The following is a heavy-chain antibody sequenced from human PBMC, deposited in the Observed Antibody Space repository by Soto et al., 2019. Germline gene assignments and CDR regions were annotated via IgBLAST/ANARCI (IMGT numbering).Heavy chain of an antibody. CDR2: TYYRSKWYN. Sequence: SQTLSLTCAISGDSVSSNSAAWNWIRQSPSGGLEWLGRTYYRSKWYNDYAVSVKSRITINPDTSKNQFSLQLNSVTPDDTAVYYCARSQVYSSSWYDYWGQGTLVTVSS. D-gene: IGHD6-13*01. CDR1: GDSVSSNSAA. CDR3: ARSQVYSSSWYDY. J-gene: IGHJ4*02. V-gene: IGHV6-1*01.